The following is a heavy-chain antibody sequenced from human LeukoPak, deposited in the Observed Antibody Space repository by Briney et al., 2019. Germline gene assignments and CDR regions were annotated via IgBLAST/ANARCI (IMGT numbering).Heavy chain of an antibody. J-gene: IGHJ4*02. CDR2: IIPIFGIA. V-gene: IGHV1-69*04. D-gene: IGHD3-22*01. Sequence: SVKVSCKASGGTFSSYAISWVRQAPGQGLEWMGRIIPIFGIANYAQKLQGRVTITADKYTSTAYMELSSLRSEDTAVYSCARDPSRYYYDSSGYYFGYWGQGTLVTVSS. CDR3: ARDPSRYYYDSSGYYFGY. CDR1: GGTFSSYA.